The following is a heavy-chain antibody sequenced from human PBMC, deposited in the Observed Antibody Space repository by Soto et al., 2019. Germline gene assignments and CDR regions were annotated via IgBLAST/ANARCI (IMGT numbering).Heavy chain of an antibody. CDR1: GYTFSSYG. Sequence: ASVKVSCKASGYTFSSYGISWVRQAPGQGLEWMGWISANSGNTNYAQNLQGRVTMTTDTSTSTAYMELRSLRSDDTAVYYCARDWGRGQFLTNKDYWGQGTLVTVSS. J-gene: IGHJ4*02. CDR3: ARDWGRGQFLTNKDY. V-gene: IGHV1-18*01. D-gene: IGHD3-9*01. CDR2: ISANSGNT.